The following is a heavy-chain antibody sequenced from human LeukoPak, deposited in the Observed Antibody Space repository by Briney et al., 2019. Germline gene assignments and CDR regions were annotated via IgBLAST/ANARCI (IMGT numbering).Heavy chain of an antibody. V-gene: IGHV3-23*01. CDR1: GFTFRSHW. J-gene: IGHJ4*02. D-gene: IGHD3-16*01. CDR3: ANLDGRLQLRLAFDY. CDR2: ISGSGGST. Sequence: QPGGSLRLSCAASGFTFRSHWMSWVRQAPGKGLEWVSAISGSGGSTYYADSVKGRFTISRDNSKNTLYLQMNSLRAEDTAVYYCANLDGRLQLRLAFDYWGQGTLVTVSS.